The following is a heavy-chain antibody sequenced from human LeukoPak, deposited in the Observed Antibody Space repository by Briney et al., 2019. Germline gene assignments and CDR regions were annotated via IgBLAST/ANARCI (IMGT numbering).Heavy chain of an antibody. CDR1: GFTFSSYA. D-gene: IGHD6-6*01. CDR3: AKDGSPASAARPPS. V-gene: IGHV3-23*01. CDR2: ISGSGGSI. J-gene: IGHJ5*02. Sequence: GGSLRLSCAASGFTFSSYAMSWVRQAPGKGLEWVSAISGSGGSIYYADSVKGRFTISRDNSKNTLYLQMNSLRAEDTAVYYCAKDGSPASAARPPSWGQGTLVTVSS.